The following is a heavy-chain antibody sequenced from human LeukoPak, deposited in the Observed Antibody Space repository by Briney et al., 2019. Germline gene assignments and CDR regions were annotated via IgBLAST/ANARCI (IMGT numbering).Heavy chain of an antibody. V-gene: IGHV4-34*01. CDR1: GGSFSGYY. Sequence: SETLSLTCAVYGGSFSGYYWSWIRQPPGKGLEWIGEINHSGSTNYNPSLKSRVTISVDTSKNQFSLKLSSVTAADTAVYYCAREEILESFDIWGQGTMVTVSS. CDR3: AREEILESFDI. D-gene: IGHD3-3*01. J-gene: IGHJ3*02. CDR2: INHSGST.